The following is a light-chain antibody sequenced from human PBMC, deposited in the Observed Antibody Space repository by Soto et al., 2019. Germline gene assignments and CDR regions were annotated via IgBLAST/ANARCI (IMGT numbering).Light chain of an antibody. J-gene: IGLJ2*01. Sequence: QSALTQHPSASGSPGQSVTISCTGTSSDVGGYNYVSWYQQHPGKAPKFMIYEVSKRPSGVPDRFSGSKSGNTASLTVSGLQAEDDADYYCSSYAGSNFVVFGGGTKVTVL. CDR1: SSDVGGYNY. CDR2: EVS. CDR3: SSYAGSNFVV. V-gene: IGLV2-8*01.